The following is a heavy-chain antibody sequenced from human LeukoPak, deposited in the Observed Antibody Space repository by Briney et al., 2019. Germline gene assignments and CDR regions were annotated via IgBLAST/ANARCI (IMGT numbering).Heavy chain of an antibody. V-gene: IGHV3-23*01. Sequence: GVSLRLSCAASGFTFSSYAMSWVRQAPGKGLEWVSAISGSGGSTYYADSVKGRFTISRDNSKNTLYLQMNSLRAEDTAVYYCARSYGDYPYYYYGMDVWGQGTTVTVSS. J-gene: IGHJ6*02. CDR2: ISGSGGST. CDR1: GFTFSSYA. D-gene: IGHD4-17*01. CDR3: ARSYGDYPYYYYGMDV.